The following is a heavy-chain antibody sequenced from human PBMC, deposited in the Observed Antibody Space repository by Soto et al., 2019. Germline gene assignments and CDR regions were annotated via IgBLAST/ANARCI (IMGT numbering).Heavy chain of an antibody. D-gene: IGHD5-18*01. CDR2: IYYSGST. Sequence: PSETLSLTGTVSCGSIISYYWIWIRQPPGKGLDCIGYIYYSGSTNYNPSLKSRVTISVDTSKNQFSLKLSSVTAADTAVYYCARDYGSIQLWQQRPAPGAFDIWGQGTMVTVSS. CDR1: CGSIISYY. V-gene: IGHV4-59*01. J-gene: IGHJ3*02. CDR3: ARDYGSIQLWQQRPAPGAFDI.